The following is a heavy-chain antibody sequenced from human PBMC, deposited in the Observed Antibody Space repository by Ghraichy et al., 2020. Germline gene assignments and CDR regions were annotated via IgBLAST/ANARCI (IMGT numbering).Heavy chain of an antibody. CDR1: GDSVSTNSAA. CDR3: ARGLLGWFDP. V-gene: IGHV6-1*01. D-gene: IGHD5-18*01. Sequence: SETLSLTCAISGDSVSTNSAAWNWIRQSPSRGLEWLGRTYYRSKWYNDYAVSVKSRIIINPDTSNNQFSLQLNSVAPEDTAVYYCARGLLGWFDPWGQGTLVTVSS. CDR2: TYYRSKWYN. J-gene: IGHJ5*02.